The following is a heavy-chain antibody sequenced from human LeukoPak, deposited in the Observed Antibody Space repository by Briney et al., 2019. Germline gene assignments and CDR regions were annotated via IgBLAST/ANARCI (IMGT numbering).Heavy chain of an antibody. D-gene: IGHD5-12*01. V-gene: IGHV3-30*02. CDR1: GFTFSSYG. CDR3: ARSSGYAEDYYYGMDV. J-gene: IGHJ6*02. Sequence: GGSLRLSCAASGFTFSSYGMHWVRQAPGKGLEWVAFIRYDGSNKYYADSVKGRFTISRDNSKNTLYLQMNSLRAEDTAVYYCARSSGYAEDYYYGMDVWGQGTTVTVSS. CDR2: IRYDGSNK.